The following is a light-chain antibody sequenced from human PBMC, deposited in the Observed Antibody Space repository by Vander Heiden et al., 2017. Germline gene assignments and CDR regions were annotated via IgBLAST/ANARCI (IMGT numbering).Light chain of an antibody. CDR2: DAS. CDR3: QQYNSYPYT. V-gene: IGKV1-5*01. J-gene: IGKJ2*01. Sequence: DVQMTQSPSTLSASVGDRVTITCRASQSISSWLAWYQQKPGKAPKLLIYDASTLQSGVPSSFSGSGSGTEFTLTISSLQPDDLATYYCQQYNSYPYTFGQGTKLEI. CDR1: QSISSW.